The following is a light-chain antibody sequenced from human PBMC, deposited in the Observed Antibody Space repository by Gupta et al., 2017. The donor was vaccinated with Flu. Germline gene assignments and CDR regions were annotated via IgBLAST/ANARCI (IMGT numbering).Light chain of an antibody. CDR2: DVS. V-gene: IGLV2-14*03. CDR3: TESASSTTLV. Sequence: QSALTQPASVSGSPGQSITISCTGTSSNIGTYNYVTWYQQHPGNAPKLMIYDVSNRPSGVSNRCAASKSGTTAFTNISGLQAEDDAYYYSTESASSTTLVCGGGTKLTVL. J-gene: IGLJ2*01. CDR1: SSNIGTYNY.